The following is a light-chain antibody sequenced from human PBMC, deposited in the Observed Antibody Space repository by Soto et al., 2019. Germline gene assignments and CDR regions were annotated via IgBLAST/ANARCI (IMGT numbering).Light chain of an antibody. CDR3: QQYDSPWT. CDR1: QSVSSSY. V-gene: IGKV3-20*01. CDR2: DAS. J-gene: IGKJ1*01. Sequence: IVLTQSPGTLSLSPGERATLSCRASQSVSSSYLAWYQQKPGQAPRLLIYDASTRATGIPARFSGSGSGTDFTLTISRLEPEDFAVYYCQQYDSPWTFGQGTKVDIK.